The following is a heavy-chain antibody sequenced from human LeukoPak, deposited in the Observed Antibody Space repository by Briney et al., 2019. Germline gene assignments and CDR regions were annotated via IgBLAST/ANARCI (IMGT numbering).Heavy chain of an antibody. CDR1: GFTFDDYG. J-gene: IGHJ6*03. CDR3: ARGKIQYYYYYMDV. V-gene: IGHV3-20*01. CDR2: INWNGGST. D-gene: IGHD5-18*01. Sequence: RAGGSLRLSCAASGFTFDDYGMSWVRQAPGKGLEWVSGINWNGGSTGYADSVKGRFTISRDNAKNSLYLQMNSLRAEDTALYHCARGKIQYYYYYMDVWGKGTTVTVSS.